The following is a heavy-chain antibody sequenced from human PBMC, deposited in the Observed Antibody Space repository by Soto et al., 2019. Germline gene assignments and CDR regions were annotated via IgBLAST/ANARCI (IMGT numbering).Heavy chain of an antibody. J-gene: IGHJ6*02. Sequence: GGSLRLCCAASGFTFSSYAMHWVRQAPGKGLEWVAVISYDGSNKYYADSVKGRFTISRDNSKNTLYLQMNSLRAEDTAVYYCARDPEVKQQLVTLYYYYYGMDVWGQGTTVTVSS. CDR1: GFTFSSYA. V-gene: IGHV3-30-3*01. CDR2: ISYDGSNK. D-gene: IGHD6-13*01. CDR3: ARDPEVKQQLVTLYYYYYGMDV.